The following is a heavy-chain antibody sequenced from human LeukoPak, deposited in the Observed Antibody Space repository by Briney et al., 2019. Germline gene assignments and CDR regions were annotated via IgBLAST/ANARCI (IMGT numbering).Heavy chain of an antibody. CDR2: IKKDGSEE. Sequence: GGSLRLSCTASGFSFSTSWMSWVRQTPGKGLEWVANIKKDGSEEYYVDSVKTRFTISRDNAKNSLYLQLNSLIVEDTAVYYCARLSTSVAGGDHWGQGTLITVSS. J-gene: IGHJ4*02. V-gene: IGHV3-7*01. CDR1: GFSFSTSW. CDR3: ARLSTSVAGGDH. D-gene: IGHD6-19*01.